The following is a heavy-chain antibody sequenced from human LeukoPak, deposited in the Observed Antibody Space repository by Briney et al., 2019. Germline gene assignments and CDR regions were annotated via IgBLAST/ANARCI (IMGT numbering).Heavy chain of an antibody. Sequence: ASVKVSCKVSGYTLTELSMHWVRQAPGKGLEWMGGFDPEDGETIYAQKFQGRVTMTEDTSTDTAYMELSSLRSEDTAVYYCARDVVYYDSSGYYTHGAFDIWGQGTMVTVSS. J-gene: IGHJ3*02. V-gene: IGHV1-24*01. CDR2: FDPEDGET. CDR3: ARDVVYYDSSGYYTHGAFDI. D-gene: IGHD3-22*01. CDR1: GYTLTELS.